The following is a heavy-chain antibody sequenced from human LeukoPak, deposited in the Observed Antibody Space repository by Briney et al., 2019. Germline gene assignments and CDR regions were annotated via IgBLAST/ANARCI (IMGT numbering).Heavy chain of an antibody. J-gene: IGHJ4*02. V-gene: IGHV3-30*18. CDR3: AKDGAWLRFDD. Sequence: GGSLRLSCAASGFTFSSYGMHWVRQAPGKGLEWVTVISYDGSKKYYADSVKGRFTISRDDSKNTLYLQMKNLRAEDTAVYYCAKDGAWLRFDDWGQGILVTVSS. CDR1: GFTFSSYG. CDR2: ISYDGSKK. D-gene: IGHD5-12*01.